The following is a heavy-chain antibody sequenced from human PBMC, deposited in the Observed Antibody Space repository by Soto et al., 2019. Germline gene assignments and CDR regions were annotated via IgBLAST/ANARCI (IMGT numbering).Heavy chain of an antibody. D-gene: IGHD2-21*01. J-gene: IGHJ4*02. CDR2: IHHSGST. Sequence: SETLSLTFAVSGGSISIGEWCWSLVRHSPAKGLECIGEIHHSGSTKHKTYLKRRVTTPADKSENKFPLSMPSVNAAETAVYYCARRGCESIFGSLDYWGQGTLVTVSS. V-gene: IGHV4-4*02. CDR3: ARRGCESIFGSLDY. CDR1: GGSISIGEW.